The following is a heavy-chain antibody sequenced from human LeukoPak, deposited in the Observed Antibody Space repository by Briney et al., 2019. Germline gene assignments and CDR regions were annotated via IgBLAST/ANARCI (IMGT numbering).Heavy chain of an antibody. D-gene: IGHD3-10*01. CDR3: ARGVLWFGNYGMDV. Sequence: SETLSLTCAVYGGSFSGYYWSWIRQPPGKGLEWIGYIYYSGSTNYNPSLKSRVTISVDTSKNQFSLKLSSVTAADTAVYYCARGVLWFGNYGMDVWGQGTTVTVSS. V-gene: IGHV4-59*01. CDR1: GGSFSGYY. CDR2: IYYSGST. J-gene: IGHJ6*02.